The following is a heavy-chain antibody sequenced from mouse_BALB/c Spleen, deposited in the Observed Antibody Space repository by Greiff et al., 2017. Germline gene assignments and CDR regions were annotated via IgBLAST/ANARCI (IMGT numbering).Heavy chain of an antibody. Sequence: EVMLVESGGGLVQPKGSLKLSCAASGFTFNTYAMNWVRQAPGKGLEWVARIRSKSNNYATYYADSVKDRFTISRDDSQSMLYLQMNNLKTEDTAMYYCVREQVVADWYFDVWGAGTTVTVSS. CDR2: IRSKSNNYAT. CDR1: GFTFNTYA. D-gene: IGHD1-1*01. CDR3: VREQVVADWYFDV. J-gene: IGHJ1*01. V-gene: IGHV10-1*02.